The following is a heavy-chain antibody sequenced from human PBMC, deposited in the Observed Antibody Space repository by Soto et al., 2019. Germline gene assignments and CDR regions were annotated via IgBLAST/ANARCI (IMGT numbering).Heavy chain of an antibody. D-gene: IGHD1-1*01. CDR3: ARVTPGNNLYYFSGLDL. CDR2: LSYEGSNT. J-gene: IGHJ6*02. V-gene: IGHV3-30-3*01. CDR1: GFTFDTYG. Sequence: GGSLRLSCVASGFTFDTYGIHWVRQAPGKGLQWVALLSYEGSNTYYADSVRGRFTISRDNSKNALYLQMNTLRPEDTGVYYCARVTPGNNLYYFSGLDLWGQGTSVTVAS.